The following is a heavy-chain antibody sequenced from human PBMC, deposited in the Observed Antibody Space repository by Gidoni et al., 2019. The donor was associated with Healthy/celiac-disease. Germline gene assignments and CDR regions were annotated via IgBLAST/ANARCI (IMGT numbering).Heavy chain of an antibody. J-gene: IGHJ4*02. CDR1: GGSISSSSYY. CDR3: ARGAEVGLNSGFDY. V-gene: IGHV4-39*01. CDR2: IYYSGST. D-gene: IGHD1-1*01. Sequence: QLQLQESGPGLVKPSETLSLTCTVSGGSISSSSYYWGWIRQPPGKGLEWIGSIYYSGSTYYNPSLKSRVTISVDTSKNQFSLKLSSVTAADTAVYYCARGAEVGLNSGFDYWGQGTLVTVLL.